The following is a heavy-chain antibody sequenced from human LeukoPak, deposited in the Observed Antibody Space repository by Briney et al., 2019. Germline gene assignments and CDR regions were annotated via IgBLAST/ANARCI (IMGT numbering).Heavy chain of an antibody. J-gene: IGHJ4*02. CDR2: IYYSGST. V-gene: IGHV4-59*05. D-gene: IGHD2-15*01. CDR1: GGSISSYY. CDR3: AGPKAGGSFDY. Sequence: SETLSLTCTVSGGSISSYYWSWIRQPPGKGLEWIGSIYYSGSTYYNPSLKSRVTISVDTSKSQFSLKLSSVTAADTAVYYCAGPKAGGSFDYWGQGTLVTVSS.